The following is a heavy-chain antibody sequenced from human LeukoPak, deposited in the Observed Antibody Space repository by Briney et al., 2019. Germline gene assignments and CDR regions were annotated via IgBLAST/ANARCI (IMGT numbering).Heavy chain of an antibody. J-gene: IGHJ6*02. Sequence: GGSLRLSCAASGFTLSSYWMSWVRQAPGKGLEWVANIKQDGSEKYYVDSVKGRFTISRDNAKNSLYLQMNSLRAEDTAVYYCASSHSSSWYPYYYYYYGMDVWGQGTTVTVSS. V-gene: IGHV3-7*01. CDR3: ASSHSSSWYPYYYYYYGMDV. D-gene: IGHD6-13*01. CDR2: IKQDGSEK. CDR1: GFTLSSYW.